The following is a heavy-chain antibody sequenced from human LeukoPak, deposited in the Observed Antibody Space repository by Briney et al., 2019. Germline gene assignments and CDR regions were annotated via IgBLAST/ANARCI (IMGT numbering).Heavy chain of an antibody. V-gene: IGHV4-30-2*01. Sequence: SETLSLTCAVSGGSISSGGYSWSWIRQPPGKGLEWIGYIYHSGSTYYNPSLKSRVTISVDTSKNQFSLKLSSVTAADTAVYFCARDKEILYPKGWFDPWGQGTLVTVSA. D-gene: IGHD2-8*01. J-gene: IGHJ5*02. CDR2: IYHSGST. CDR1: GGSISSGGYS. CDR3: ARDKEILYPKGWFDP.